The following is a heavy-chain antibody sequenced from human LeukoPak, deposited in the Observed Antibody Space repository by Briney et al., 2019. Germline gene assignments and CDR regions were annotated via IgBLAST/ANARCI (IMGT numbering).Heavy chain of an antibody. CDR2: IYYSGST. D-gene: IGHD6-13*01. CDR1: GGSISSSSYY. J-gene: IGHJ6*03. CDR3: LARGRIAAAGTNYYYYMDV. Sequence: SETLSLTCTVSGGSISSSSYYWGWIRQPPGKGLEWIGSIYYSGSTYYNPSLKSRVTISVDTSKNHFSLKLSSVTAADTAVYYCLARGRIAAAGTNYYYYMDVWGKGTTVTVSS. V-gene: IGHV4-39*02.